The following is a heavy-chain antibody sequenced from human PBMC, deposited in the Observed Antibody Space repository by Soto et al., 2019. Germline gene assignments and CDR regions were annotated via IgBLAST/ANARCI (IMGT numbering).Heavy chain of an antibody. D-gene: IGHD6-13*01. CDR1: GYTFTTYG. J-gene: IGHJ6*02. CDR2: INTYHGNT. V-gene: IGHV1-18*01. Sequence: QVQLVQSGAELKKPGASVKVSCKASGYTFTTYGISWVRQAPGQGLEWMGWINTYHGNTKYAQKLQGRVTMTKDTSTSTAYMALTSLRSDDTAVYYCARSPGYSASWGDFSYGMKIWGQGTTVIVSS. CDR3: ARSPGYSASWGDFSYGMKI.